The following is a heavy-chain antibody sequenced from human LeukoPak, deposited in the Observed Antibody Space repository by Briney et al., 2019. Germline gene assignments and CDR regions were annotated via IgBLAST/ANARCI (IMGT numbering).Heavy chain of an antibody. CDR2: ISGSGGST. J-gene: IGHJ4*02. CDR1: GFTFSSYA. Sequence: GGSLRLSCAASGFTFSSYAMSWVRQAPGKGLEWVSAISGSGGSTYYADSVKGRFTISRDNAKNSLYLQMNSLRAEDTAVYYCARDVSLSGWSDYWGQGTLVTVSS. D-gene: IGHD6-19*01. V-gene: IGHV3-23*01. CDR3: ARDVSLSGWSDY.